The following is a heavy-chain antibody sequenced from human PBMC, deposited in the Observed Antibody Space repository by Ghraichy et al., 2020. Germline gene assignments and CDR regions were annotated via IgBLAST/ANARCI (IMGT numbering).Heavy chain of an antibody. J-gene: IGHJ4*02. Sequence: GGSLRLSCAASGFTFSSYWMHWVRQAPGKGLVWVSRINTDGSSTSYADSVKGQFTISRDNAKNTLYLQMNSLRAEDTAVYYCAREYCSGGSCYPYFDYWGQGTLVTVSS. CDR3: AREYCSGGSCYPYFDY. V-gene: IGHV3-74*01. CDR2: INTDGSST. D-gene: IGHD2-15*01. CDR1: GFTFSSYW.